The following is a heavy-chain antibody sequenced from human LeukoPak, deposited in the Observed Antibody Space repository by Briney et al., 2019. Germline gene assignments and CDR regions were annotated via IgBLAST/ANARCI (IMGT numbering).Heavy chain of an antibody. J-gene: IGHJ6*03. D-gene: IGHD3-3*01. V-gene: IGHV1-2*02. CDR3: ARDAPTIFGVVIPPNYYMDV. CDR1: GYTFTGYY. Sequence: ASVKVSCKASGYTFTGYYMHWVRQAPGQGLEWMGWINPNSGGTNYAQKFQGRVTMTRDTSISTAYMELSSLRSADTAVYYCARDAPTIFGVVIPPNYYMDVWGKGTTVTVSS. CDR2: INPNSGGT.